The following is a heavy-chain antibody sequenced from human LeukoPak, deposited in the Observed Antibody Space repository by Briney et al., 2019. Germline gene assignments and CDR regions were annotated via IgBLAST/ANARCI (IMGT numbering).Heavy chain of an antibody. CDR2: ISSSGSTI. Sequence: PGGSLRLSCAASGFTFSSYEMNWVRQAPGKGLEWVSYISSSGSTIYYADSVKGRFTISRDNAKNSLYLQMNSPRAEDTAVYYCARGWPYCGGDCYYFDYWGQGTLVTVSS. J-gene: IGHJ4*02. V-gene: IGHV3-48*03. CDR1: GFTFSSYE. CDR3: ARGWPYCGGDCYYFDY. D-gene: IGHD2-21*02.